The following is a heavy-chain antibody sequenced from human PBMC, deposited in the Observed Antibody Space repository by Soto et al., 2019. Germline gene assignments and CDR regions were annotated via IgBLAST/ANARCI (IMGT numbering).Heavy chain of an antibody. J-gene: IGHJ5*02. CDR3: ARANYDFWSGYSHWFDP. V-gene: IGHV4-30-4*01. Sequence: SETLSLTCTVSGGSISSGDYYWSWIRQPPGKGLEWIGYIYYSGSTYYNPSLKSRVTISVDTSKNQFSLKLSSVTAADTAVYYCARANYDFWSGYSHWFDPWGQGTLVTVSS. D-gene: IGHD3-3*01. CDR2: IYYSGST. CDR1: GGSISSGDYY.